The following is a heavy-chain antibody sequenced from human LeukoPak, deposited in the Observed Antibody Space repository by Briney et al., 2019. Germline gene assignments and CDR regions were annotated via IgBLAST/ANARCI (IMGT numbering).Heavy chain of an antibody. CDR3: AKDLPTDLDP. V-gene: IGHV3-30*02. CDR1: GFSFDIHG. D-gene: IGHD5/OR15-5a*01. Sequence: GGSLRLSCAASGFSFDIHGMHWVRQAPGKGLEWVAFIRYDGSNKYYADSAKGRFTISRDNSKNTLYLQMNSLRAEDTAVYYCAKDLPTDLDPWGQGTLVTVSS. CDR2: IRYDGSNK. J-gene: IGHJ5*02.